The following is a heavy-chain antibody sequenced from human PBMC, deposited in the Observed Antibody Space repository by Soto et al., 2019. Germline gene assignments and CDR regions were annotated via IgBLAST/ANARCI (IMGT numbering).Heavy chain of an antibody. CDR1: GFTFSSYA. CDR2: ISSNGSNK. J-gene: IGHJ6*02. Sequence: PGGSLRLSCSASGFTFSSYAMHWVRQAPGKGLEYVSAISSNGSNKYYADSVKGRFTISRDNSKNTLYLQMNSLRAEDTAVYYCARNDPEPRYYYYGMDVWGQGTTVTVSS. CDR3: ARNDPEPRYYYYGMDV. V-gene: IGHV3-64*04. D-gene: IGHD1-1*01.